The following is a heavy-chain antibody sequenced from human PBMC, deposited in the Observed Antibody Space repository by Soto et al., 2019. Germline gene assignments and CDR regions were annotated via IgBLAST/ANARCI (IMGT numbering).Heavy chain of an antibody. CDR2: IIPIFDTA. D-gene: IGHD1-1*01. CDR3: ARNGTQTGYSYGMDV. Sequence: QVQLVQSGAELRKPGSSVKVSCKASGGTFSEFTINWVRQAPGQRLEWMGGIIPIFDTANYAEKFQGRVTITADESTSTSFMEVSSLRSEDTAVYYCARNGTQTGYSYGMDVWGQGTMVTVSS. CDR1: GGTFSEFT. J-gene: IGHJ6*02. V-gene: IGHV1-69*01.